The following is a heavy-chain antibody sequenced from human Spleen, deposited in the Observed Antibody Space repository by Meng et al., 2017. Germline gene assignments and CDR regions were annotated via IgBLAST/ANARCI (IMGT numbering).Heavy chain of an antibody. CDR3: ARDHRGYSYGL. J-gene: IGHJ4*02. V-gene: IGHV3-21*06. CDR1: RFNFSHYS. D-gene: IGHD5-18*01. Sequence: GESLKISCAASRFNFSHYSMNWVRQAPGEGLEWFSYISRDSTFIYYADSVKGRFTISRDDAKNSLYLQMNSLRAEDTAVYYCARDHRGYSYGLWGQGTLVTVSS. CDR2: ISRDSTFI.